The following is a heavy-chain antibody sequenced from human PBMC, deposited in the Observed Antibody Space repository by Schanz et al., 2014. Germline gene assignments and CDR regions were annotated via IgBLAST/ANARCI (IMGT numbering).Heavy chain of an antibody. CDR3: ARRITGTHHNPYYHGMDV. J-gene: IGHJ6*02. D-gene: IGHD1-20*01. CDR1: GFSFRSYA. CDR2: ISYDGSDK. Sequence: QVQLVESGGGVVQPGRSLRLSCAASGFSFRSYAIHWVRQAPGKGLEWVAVISYDGSDKYYADSVKGRFIISRDNSKNTVDLQMNSLRDEDTAVYYCARRITGTHHNPYYHGMDVWGQGTAVAVS. V-gene: IGHV3-30*04.